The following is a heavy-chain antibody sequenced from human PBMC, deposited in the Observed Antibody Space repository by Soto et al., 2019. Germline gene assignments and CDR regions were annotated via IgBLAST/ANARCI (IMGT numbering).Heavy chain of an antibody. D-gene: IGHD2-15*01. J-gene: IGHJ4*02. CDR3: ARAAPRYRRGGGRSPGRDY. Sequence: QVQLQQWGAGLLKPSETLSLTCAVYGGSFSGYYWSWIRQPPGKGLEWIGEINHSGSTNYNPSLTSRVTLSVGTSTNHSSLKLSSLAAADTAVYYRARAAPRYRRGGGRSPGRDYWGQGTLVTVSS. CDR2: INHSGST. V-gene: IGHV4-34*01. CDR1: GGSFSGYY.